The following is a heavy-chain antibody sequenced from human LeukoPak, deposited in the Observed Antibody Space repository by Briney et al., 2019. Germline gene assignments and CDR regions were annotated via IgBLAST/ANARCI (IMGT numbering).Heavy chain of an antibody. D-gene: IGHD4-11*01. CDR2: IYYSGST. CDR1: GGSISSYY. Sequence: SETLSLTCTVSGGSISSYYWSWIRQPPGKGLEWIGYIYYSGSTNYNPSLKSRVTISVDTSKNQFSLKLSSVTAADTAVYYCARTPVSTVTTLDNLDYWGQGTLVTVSS. V-gene: IGHV4-59*01. J-gene: IGHJ4*02. CDR3: ARTPVSTVTTLDNLDY.